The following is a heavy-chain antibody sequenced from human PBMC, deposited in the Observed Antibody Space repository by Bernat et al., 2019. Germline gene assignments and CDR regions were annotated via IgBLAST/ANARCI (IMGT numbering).Heavy chain of an antibody. V-gene: IGHV1-8*01. CDR2: MNPNSGNT. CDR3: ARTYRKLLYILSDP. D-gene: IGHD2-2*02. Sequence: QVQLVQSGAEVKKPGASVKVSCKASGYTFTSYDINWVRQATGQGLEWMGWMNPNSGNTGYAQKFQGRVTMTRNTSISTAYMELNSLRSEDTAVYYCARTYRKLLYILSDPWGQGTLVTVSS. J-gene: IGHJ5*02. CDR1: GYTFTSYD.